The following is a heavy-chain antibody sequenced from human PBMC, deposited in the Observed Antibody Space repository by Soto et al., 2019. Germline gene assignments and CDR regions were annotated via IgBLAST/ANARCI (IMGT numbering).Heavy chain of an antibody. D-gene: IGHD1-26*01. CDR3: AKNRWSSTPNCFHY. CDR2: ISYDGSNK. Sequence: QVQLVESGGGVVQPGRSLRLSCAASGFIFSGYGMHWVRQAPGKGLEWVSLISYDGSNKYYADSVKGRFTISRDNSKNTLYLQRNSLRAEDTAVYFCAKNRWSSTPNCFHYWGQGTLVTVSS. V-gene: IGHV3-30*18. CDR1: GFIFSGYG. J-gene: IGHJ4*02.